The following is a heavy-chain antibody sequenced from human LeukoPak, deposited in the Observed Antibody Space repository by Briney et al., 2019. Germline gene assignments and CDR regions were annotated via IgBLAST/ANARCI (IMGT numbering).Heavy chain of an antibody. CDR1: GFTFSDYY. Sequence: GSLRLSCAASGFTFSDYYMSWIRQAPGKGLEWVSYISSSGSTIYYAGSVKGRFTISRDNAKNSLYLQMNSLRAEDTAVYYCARVIVQPSPFGYWGQGTLVTVSS. CDR3: ARVIVQPSPFGY. V-gene: IGHV3-11*04. J-gene: IGHJ4*02. D-gene: IGHD1-1*01. CDR2: ISSSGSTI.